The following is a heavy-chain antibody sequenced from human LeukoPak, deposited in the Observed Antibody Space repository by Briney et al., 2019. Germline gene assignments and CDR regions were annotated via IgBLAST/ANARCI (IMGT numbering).Heavy chain of an antibody. J-gene: IGHJ4*02. D-gene: IGHD2-15*01. CDR3: ARDMLGVVAAAIDY. Sequence: SETLSLTCTVSGGSISSYYWSWIRQPPGKGLEWIGYIYYSGSTNYNPSLKSRVTISVDTSKNQFSLKLSSVTAADTAVYYCARDMLGVVAAAIDYWGQGTLVTVSS. CDR2: IYYSGST. V-gene: IGHV4-59*01. CDR1: GGSISSYY.